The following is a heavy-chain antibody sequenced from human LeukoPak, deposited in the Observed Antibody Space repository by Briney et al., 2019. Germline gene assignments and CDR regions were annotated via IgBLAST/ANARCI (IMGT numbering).Heavy chain of an antibody. V-gene: IGHV1-69*13. CDR1: GGTFSSYA. CDR2: IIPIFGTA. J-gene: IGHJ4*02. CDR3: ARDSGSDIFDWLSFTFDY. D-gene: IGHD3-9*01. Sequence: GASVKVSCKASGGTFSSYAISWVRQAPGQGLEWMVGIIPIFGTANYAQKFQGRVTITADESTSTAYMELSSLRSEDTAVYYCARDSGSDIFDWLSFTFDYWGQGTLVTVSS.